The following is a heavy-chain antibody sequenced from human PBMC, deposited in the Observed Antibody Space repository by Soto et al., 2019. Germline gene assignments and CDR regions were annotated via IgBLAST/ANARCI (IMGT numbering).Heavy chain of an antibody. CDR1: GYTFTSYG. D-gene: IGHD3-16*01. V-gene: IGHV1-18*01. CDR3: ARDLLPAGGVALTDY. CDR2: ISAYNGNT. J-gene: IGHJ4*02. Sequence: GASVKVSCKASGYTFTSYGISWVRQAPGQGLEWMGWISAYNGNTNYAQKLQGRVTMTTDTSTSTAYMELRSLRSDDTAVYYCARDLLPAGGVALTDYRGQGTLVTVSS.